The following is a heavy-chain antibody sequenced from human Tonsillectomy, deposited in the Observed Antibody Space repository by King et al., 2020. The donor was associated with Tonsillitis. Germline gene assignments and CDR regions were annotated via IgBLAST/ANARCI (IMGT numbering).Heavy chain of an antibody. CDR1: GFTFDDYA. Sequence: VQLVESGGGLVQPGRSLRLSCAASGFTFDDYAMHWVRQAPGKGLEWVSGISWNSGSIGYADSVKGRFTISRDNAKNSLYLQMNSLRAEDTALYYCAKDTTYYYDSSGYSLYDYWGQGTLVTVSS. J-gene: IGHJ4*02. CDR2: ISWNSGSI. D-gene: IGHD3-22*01. V-gene: IGHV3-9*01. CDR3: AKDTTYYYDSSGYSLYDY.